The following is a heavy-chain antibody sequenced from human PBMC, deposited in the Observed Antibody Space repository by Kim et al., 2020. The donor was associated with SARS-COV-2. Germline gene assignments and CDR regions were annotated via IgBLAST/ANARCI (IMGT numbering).Heavy chain of an antibody. V-gene: IGHV4-4*07. Sequence: YTRGRTTYNPSLQSRVTMSVDMSKNQFSLKLSSVTAADTAVYYCASALGHWGQGTLVTVSS. CDR3: ASALGH. CDR2: YTRGRT. D-gene: IGHD3-16*02. J-gene: IGHJ4*02.